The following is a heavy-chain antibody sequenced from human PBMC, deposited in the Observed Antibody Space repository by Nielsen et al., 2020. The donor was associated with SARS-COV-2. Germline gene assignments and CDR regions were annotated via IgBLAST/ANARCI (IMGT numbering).Heavy chain of an antibody. CDR3: ARPQDAEYYDSSGGMDV. CDR1: GFTFSSYG. V-gene: IGHV3-30*03. D-gene: IGHD3-22*01. Sequence: GGSLRLSCAASGFTFSSYGMHWVRQAPGKGLEWVAVISYDGSNKYYADSVKGRFTISRDNSKNTLYLQMNSLRAEDTAVYYCARPQDAEYYDSSGGMDVWGQGTTVTVSS. J-gene: IGHJ6*02. CDR2: ISYDGSNK.